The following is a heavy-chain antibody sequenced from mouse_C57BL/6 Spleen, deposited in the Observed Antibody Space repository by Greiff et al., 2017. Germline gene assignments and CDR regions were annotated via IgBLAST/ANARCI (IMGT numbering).Heavy chain of an antibody. Sequence: VQLQQSGAELVRPGASVTLSCQASGYTLTDYEMHWVKQTPVPGLEWIGAIDPETGGTAYNQKFKGKAILTADKSSSTAYMELRSLTSEDSAVYYCTRWVLRYSVRWYFDVWGTGTTVPVSS. V-gene: IGHV1-15*01. J-gene: IGHJ1*03. CDR1: GYTLTDYE. CDR2: IDPETGGT. CDR3: TRWVLRYSVRWYFDV. D-gene: IGHD1-1*01.